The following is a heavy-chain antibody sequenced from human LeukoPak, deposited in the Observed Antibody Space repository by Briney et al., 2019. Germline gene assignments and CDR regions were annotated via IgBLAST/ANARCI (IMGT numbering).Heavy chain of an antibody. D-gene: IGHD1-26*01. J-gene: IGHJ4*02. Sequence: PSETLSLTCTVSGGSISSYYWSWVRQPPGKGLEWVGDIYYSGITNYNPSLMSRVTISVDTSKNQFSQTLSSVTAADTAVYYSARLASGSYGPLAPFDYWGQGTLVTVSS. CDR2: IYYSGIT. CDR3: ARLASGSYGPLAPFDY. V-gene: IGHV4-59*08. CDR1: GGSISSYY.